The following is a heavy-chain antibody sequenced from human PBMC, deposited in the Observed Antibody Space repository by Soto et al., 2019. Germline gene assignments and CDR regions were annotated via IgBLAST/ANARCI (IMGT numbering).Heavy chain of an antibody. D-gene: IGHD2-21*02. V-gene: IGHV4-31*03. CDR1: GGSISIGDHY. CDR3: AGFSSGEYGGNSGFVY. CDR2: IYYSGNT. J-gene: IGHJ4*02. Sequence: LSLTCTVSGGSISIGDHYWSWIRHRPGKGLEWIGYIYYSGNTYYNPSLKSRIIMSVDTSKSQFSLRVSSVTAADTAIYYCAGFSSGEYGGNSGFVYWGQGTLVTVSS.